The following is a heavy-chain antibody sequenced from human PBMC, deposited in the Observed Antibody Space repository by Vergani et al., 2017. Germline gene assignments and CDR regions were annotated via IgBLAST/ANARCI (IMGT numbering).Heavy chain of an antibody. CDR1: GFTFNQYG. CDR2: TWYDGNNK. CDR3: ARDLRLLYNRFDP. V-gene: IGHV3-33*01. J-gene: IGHJ5*02. Sequence: QVQLVESGGGVVQPGRSLTLPCAASGFTFNQYGMHWVRQAPGKGLEWVAVTWYDGNNKQYADSVKGRFTISRDNSKSTMYLQMNSLRDEDTGVYYCARDLRLLYNRFDPWGQGTLVTVSS. D-gene: IGHD1-14*01.